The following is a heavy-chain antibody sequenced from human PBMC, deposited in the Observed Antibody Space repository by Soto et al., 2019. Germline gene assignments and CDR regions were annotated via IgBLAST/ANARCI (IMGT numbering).Heavy chain of an antibody. CDR3: ARIPSP. V-gene: IGHV4-30-2*01. CDR1: GGSISSGGYS. J-gene: IGHJ5*02. Sequence: QRQLQESGSGLVKPSQTLSLTCAVSGGSISSGGYSWSWIRQPPGKGLEWIGYLYRSGNTYYNPSLKSRVTISVDRSKNQFSLKLSSVTAADTAVYYCARIPSPWGQGTLVTVSS. CDR2: LYRSGNT. D-gene: IGHD2-21*01.